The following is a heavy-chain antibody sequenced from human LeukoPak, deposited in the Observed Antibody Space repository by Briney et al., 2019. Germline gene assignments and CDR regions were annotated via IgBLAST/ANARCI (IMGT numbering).Heavy chain of an antibody. D-gene: IGHD2-8*01. V-gene: IGHV4-30-4*01. CDR1: GGSISSGDYY. Sequence: SQTLSLTCTVSGGSISSGDYYRSWIRQPPGKGLEWIGYIYYSGSTYYNPSLKSRVTISVDTSKNQFSLKLSSVTAADTAVYYCARGPRTRYCTNGVCYAFDIWGQGTMVTVSS. CDR3: ARGPRTRYCTNGVCYAFDI. J-gene: IGHJ3*02. CDR2: IYYSGST.